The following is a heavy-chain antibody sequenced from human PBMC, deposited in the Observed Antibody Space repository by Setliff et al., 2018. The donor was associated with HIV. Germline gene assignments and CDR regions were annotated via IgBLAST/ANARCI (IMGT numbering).Heavy chain of an antibody. Sequence: SETLSLTCTVSGGSISSSNYYWGWIRQPPGKGLEWIGSIYYTGSTNYNPSLKSRITISADTPKNQFSLKLSSVTAADTAIYYCARDDPAGGIDFWGQGTLVTVSS. CDR1: GGSISSSNYY. CDR3: ARDDPAGGIDF. CDR2: IYYTGST. D-gene: IGHD1-26*01. V-gene: IGHV4-39*07. J-gene: IGHJ4*02.